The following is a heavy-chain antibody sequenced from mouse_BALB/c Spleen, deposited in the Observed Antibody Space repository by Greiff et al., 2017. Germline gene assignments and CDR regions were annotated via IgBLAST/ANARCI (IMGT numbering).Heavy chain of an antibody. V-gene: IGHV5-6*02. J-gene: IGHJ1*01. CDR3: ARQGGNYGYFDV. Sequence: DVMLVESGGDLVKPGGSLKLSCAASGFTFSSYGMSWVRQTPDKRLEWVATISSGGSYTYYPDSVKGRFTISRDNAKNTLYLQMSSLKSEDTAMYYCARQGGNYGYFDVWGAGTTVTVSS. D-gene: IGHD2-1*01. CDR1: GFTFSSYG. CDR2: ISSGGSYT.